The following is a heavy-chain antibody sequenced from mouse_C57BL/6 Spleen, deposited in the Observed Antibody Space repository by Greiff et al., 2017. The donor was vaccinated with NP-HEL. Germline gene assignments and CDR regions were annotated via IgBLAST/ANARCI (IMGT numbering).Heavy chain of an antibody. Sequence: QVQLQQPGTELVKPGASVKLSCKASGYTFTSYWMHWVKQRPGQGLEWIGNINPSNGGTNYNEKFKSKATLTVDKSSSTAYMQLSSLTSEDSVVYYCASPDGYYGAWFAYWGQGTLVTVSA. CDR1: GYTFTSYW. CDR2: INPSNGGT. D-gene: IGHD2-3*01. J-gene: IGHJ3*01. CDR3: ASPDGYYGAWFAY. V-gene: IGHV1-53*01.